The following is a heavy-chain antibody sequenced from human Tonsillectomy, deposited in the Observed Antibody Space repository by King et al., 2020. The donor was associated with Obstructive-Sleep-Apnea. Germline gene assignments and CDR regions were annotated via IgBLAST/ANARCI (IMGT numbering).Heavy chain of an antibody. Sequence: VQLVESGAEVKKSGESLKISCKGSGYSFTSYWFGWVRQMPGKGLEWMGIIYPGDSDTRYSPSFQGQVTISADKSISTAYLQWSSLKASDTAMYYCARSNYYDSSGYFNNWFDPWGQGTLVTVSS. J-gene: IGHJ5*02. V-gene: IGHV5-51*01. D-gene: IGHD3-22*01. CDR2: IYPGDSDT. CDR1: GYSFTSYW. CDR3: ARSNYYDSSGYFNNWFDP.